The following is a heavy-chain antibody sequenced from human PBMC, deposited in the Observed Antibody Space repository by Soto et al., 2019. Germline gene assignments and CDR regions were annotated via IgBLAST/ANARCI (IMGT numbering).Heavy chain of an antibody. V-gene: IGHV4-59*01. D-gene: IGHD6-19*01. J-gene: IGHJ6*02. CDR1: GGSISSYY. CDR2: IYYSGST. Sequence: SETLSLTCTVSGGSISSYYWSWIRQPPGKGLEWIGYIYYSGSTNYNPSLKSRVTISVDTSKNQFSLKTSSVTAADTAVYYCAREGLGNSRWYAGYYYYRMDVWGRETGFTVSS. CDR3: AREGLGNSRWYAGYYYYRMDV.